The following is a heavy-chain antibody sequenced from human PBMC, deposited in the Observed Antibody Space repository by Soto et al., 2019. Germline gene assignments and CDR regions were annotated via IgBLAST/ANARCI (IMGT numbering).Heavy chain of an antibody. CDR2: ISAYNGNT. Sequence: QVQLVQSGAEVKKPGASVKVSCKASGNIFTSIGISWVRQAPGQGLEWMGWISAYNGNTNYAQKFQGRVSMTTDTSTSTAYMELRSLRSDDTAVYYCARVPHNFDWAPFGLDVWGQGTTVTVSS. CDR1: GNIFTSIG. CDR3: ARVPHNFDWAPFGLDV. J-gene: IGHJ6*02. D-gene: IGHD3-9*01. V-gene: IGHV1-18*04.